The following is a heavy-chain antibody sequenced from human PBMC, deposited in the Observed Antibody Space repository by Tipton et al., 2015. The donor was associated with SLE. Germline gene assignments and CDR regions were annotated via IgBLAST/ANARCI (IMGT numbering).Heavy chain of an antibody. V-gene: IGHV3-74*03. D-gene: IGHD3-16*02. CDR1: GFTFRAYW. CDR3: ARSSFGGLVATAEAFDL. J-gene: IGHJ3*01. CDR2: INSDGSGT. Sequence: GSLRLSCAASGFTFRAYWMHWVRQAPGKGLVWVSRINSDGSGTTYADFVKGRFTISRDNAKNTLFLQMTSLRVEDTAVYYCARSSFGGLVATAEAFDLWGQGTMVTVSS.